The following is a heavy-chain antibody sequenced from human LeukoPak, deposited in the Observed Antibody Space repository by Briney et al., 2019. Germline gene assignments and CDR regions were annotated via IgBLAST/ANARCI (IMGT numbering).Heavy chain of an antibody. CDR1: GYSISSSNW. J-gene: IGHJ4*02. D-gene: IGHD1-26*01. V-gene: IGHV4-28*01. CDR2: TYYSGST. Sequence: ETLSLTCAVSGYSISSSNWWGWIRQPPGKGLEWIGYTYYSGSTSYNPSLKSRVTMSVDTSKNQFSLKLSSVTAVDTAVYYCARTQSGSYYVFDYWGQGTLVTVSS. CDR3: ARTQSGSYYVFDY.